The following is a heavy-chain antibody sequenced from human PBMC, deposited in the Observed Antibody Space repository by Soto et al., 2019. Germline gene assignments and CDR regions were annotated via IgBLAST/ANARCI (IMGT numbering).Heavy chain of an antibody. V-gene: IGHV3-30-3*01. J-gene: IGHJ6*02. CDR2: VSNDGTNR. Sequence: QVQLVESGGDVVQPGRSLRLSCEASGFSFSSSAMHWVRQAPGKGLEWVAVVSNDGTNRYHADSLEGRFTISSDNSKKTLYLQMSVLRAEDTAFYYCARESVRSTGSSFYYYGMDVWGQGTTVTVSS. D-gene: IGHD1-1*01. CDR1: GFSFSSSA. CDR3: ARESVRSTGSSFYYYGMDV.